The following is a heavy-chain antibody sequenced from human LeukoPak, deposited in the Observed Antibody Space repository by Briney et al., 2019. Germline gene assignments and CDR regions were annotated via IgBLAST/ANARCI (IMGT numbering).Heavy chain of an antibody. D-gene: IGHD6-19*01. J-gene: IGHJ4*02. V-gene: IGHV4-59*01. CDR1: GGSISSYY. CDR2: IYYSGSA. Sequence: SETLSLTCIVSGGSISSYYWSWIRQPPGKGLEWIGYIYYSGSANYNPSLKSRVTISLDTSKNQFSLKVSSVNAADTAVYYCARGSDSGWYIFAYWGQGTLVTVSS. CDR3: ARGSDSGWYIFAY.